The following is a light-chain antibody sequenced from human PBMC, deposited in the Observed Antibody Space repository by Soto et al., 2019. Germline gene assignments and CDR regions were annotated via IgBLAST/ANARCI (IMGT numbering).Light chain of an antibody. CDR3: QQYYDCPRT. J-gene: IGKJ1*01. CDR1: QDVISN. CDR2: VPS. V-gene: IGKV3-15*01. Sequence: DTVMTQSPVTLSVSPGERVTLSCSASQDVISNLAWYQQKRGQAPRLLIYVPSTRATGVPDRFSGSGSGTAFTRTITSLQYDDSEVYYCQQYYDCPRTFGQGTHVEIK.